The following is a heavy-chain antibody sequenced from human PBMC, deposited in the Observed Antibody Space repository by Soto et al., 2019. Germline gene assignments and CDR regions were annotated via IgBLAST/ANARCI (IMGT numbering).Heavy chain of an antibody. CDR3: ARAATFYSNSGVGY. D-gene: IGHD6-13*01. Sequence: EVQLLESGGGLVQPGGSLRLSCAASGFTFSNFAMSWVRQAPGKGLEWVSGIGGSGVTTYYADSVKGRFTISRDNSKNTLFLQMNSLRAEDTAVYYCARAATFYSNSGVGYWGQGTPLTVSS. CDR2: IGGSGVTT. V-gene: IGHV3-23*01. J-gene: IGHJ4*02. CDR1: GFTFSNFA.